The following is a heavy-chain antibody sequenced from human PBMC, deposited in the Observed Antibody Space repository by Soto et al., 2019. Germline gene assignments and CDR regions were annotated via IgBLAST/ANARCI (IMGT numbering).Heavy chain of an antibody. Sequence: EVQLVESGGGLVQPGRSLRLSCAASGFTFDDYAMYWVRQAPGKGLEWVSGISWNSGRIGYADSVKGRFTISRDNAKNSLDLQMNSRRAEDTALYYCAKIDLWGRGTLVTVSS. J-gene: IGHJ2*01. CDR1: GFTFDDYA. CDR2: ISWNSGRI. CDR3: AKIDL. V-gene: IGHV3-9*01.